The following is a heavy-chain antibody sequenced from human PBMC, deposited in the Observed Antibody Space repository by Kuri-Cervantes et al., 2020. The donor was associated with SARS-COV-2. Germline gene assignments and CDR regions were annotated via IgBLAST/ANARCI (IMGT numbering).Heavy chain of an antibody. CDR1: GFTFTNAW. CDR2: IKPIPDGGTT. D-gene: IGHD3-9*01. Sequence: GESLKISCAASGFTFTNAWMNWVRQAPGKGLEWVGRIKPIPDGGTTDYTAPVKDRFIISRDDSKSTAFLQMNRLKTEDTALYYCATNYEVLTSDAFDIWGQGTMVTVSS. J-gene: IGHJ3*02. V-gene: IGHV3-15*01. CDR3: ATNYEVLTSDAFDI.